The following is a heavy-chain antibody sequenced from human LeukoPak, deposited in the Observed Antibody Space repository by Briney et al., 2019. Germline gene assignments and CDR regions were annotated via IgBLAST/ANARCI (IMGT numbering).Heavy chain of an antibody. CDR2: IYYSGST. V-gene: IGHV4-30-4*08. J-gene: IGHJ3*02. CDR1: GGSISSGDYY. CDR3: ARAPVTVKDSFDI. D-gene: IGHD4-11*01. Sequence: SETLSLTCTVSGGSISSGDYYWSWIRQPPGKGLEWIGYIYYSGSTYYNPSLKSRVTISVDTSKNQFSLKLRSMTAADTAVYYCARAPVTVKDSFDIWGQGTMVTVSS.